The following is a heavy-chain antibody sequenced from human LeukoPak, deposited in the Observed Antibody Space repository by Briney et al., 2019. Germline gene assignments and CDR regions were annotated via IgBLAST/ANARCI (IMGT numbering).Heavy chain of an antibody. Sequence: GASVKVSCKASGGTFSSYAISWVRQAPGQGLEWMGRIIPILGIANYAQKFQGRVTITADKSTSTAYMELSSLRSEDTAVYYCAIFPRGVTAAGAYYWGQGTLVTVSS. D-gene: IGHD6-13*01. CDR1: GGTFSSYA. CDR2: IIPILGIA. V-gene: IGHV1-69*04. CDR3: AIFPRGVTAAGAYY. J-gene: IGHJ4*02.